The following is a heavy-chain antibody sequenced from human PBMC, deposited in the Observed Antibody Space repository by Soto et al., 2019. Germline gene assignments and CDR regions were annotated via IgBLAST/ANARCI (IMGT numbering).Heavy chain of an antibody. CDR1: DSPISNYY. CDR2: IYYTGTT. J-gene: IGHJ4*01. CDR3: ARLGGYYQAFNI. Sequence: PSETLSLTCTVSDSPISNYYWGWFRQPPGLGLEWVGYIYYTGTTTYNPSLRSRFAISLYASKSQFSLNLRSVTAADTAVYYCARLGGYYQAFNIWGPGALVTVSS. V-gene: IGHV4-59*08. D-gene: IGHD3-22*01.